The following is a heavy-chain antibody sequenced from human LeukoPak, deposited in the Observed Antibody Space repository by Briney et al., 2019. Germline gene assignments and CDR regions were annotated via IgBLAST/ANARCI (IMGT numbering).Heavy chain of an antibody. CDR2: INPNSGGT. V-gene: IGHV1-2*02. D-gene: IGHD4-17*01. Sequence: ASVKVSCKASGYTFTGYYMHWVRQAPGQGLEWMGWINPNSGGTNYAQKFQGRVTMNRDTSISTAYMELSRLRSDDTAVYYCARGDLDYGEYYYYYMDVWGKGTTVTISS. CDR1: GYTFTGYY. J-gene: IGHJ6*03. CDR3: ARGDLDYGEYYYYYMDV.